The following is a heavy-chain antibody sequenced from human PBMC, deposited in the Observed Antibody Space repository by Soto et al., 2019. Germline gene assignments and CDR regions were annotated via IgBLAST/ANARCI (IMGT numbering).Heavy chain of an antibody. V-gene: IGHV1-3*01. Sequence: ASVKVSCKASGYTFTNYAIHWVRQGPGQRLEWMGWINAGNAKTKYSQKFQGRVTISRDTSASTAYMELSTLRSEDTAVYYCARDGAVAGNANFDYWGQGTLVTVSS. CDR2: INAGNAKT. CDR1: GYTFTNYA. CDR3: ARDGAVAGNANFDY. J-gene: IGHJ4*02. D-gene: IGHD6-19*01.